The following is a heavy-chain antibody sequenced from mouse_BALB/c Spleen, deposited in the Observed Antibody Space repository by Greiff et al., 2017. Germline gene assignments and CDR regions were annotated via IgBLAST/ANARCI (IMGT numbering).Heavy chain of an antibody. CDR3: ARPTTARFAIDY. D-gene: IGHD1-2*01. V-gene: IGHV1-7*01. CDR1: GYTFTSYW. Sequence: QVQLQQSGAELAKPGASVKMSCKASGYTFTSYWMHWVKQRPGQGLEWIGYINPSTGYTEYNQKFKDKATLTADKSSSTAYMQLSSLTSEDSAVYYCARPTTARFAIDYWGQGTSVTVSS. J-gene: IGHJ4*01. CDR2: INPSTGYT.